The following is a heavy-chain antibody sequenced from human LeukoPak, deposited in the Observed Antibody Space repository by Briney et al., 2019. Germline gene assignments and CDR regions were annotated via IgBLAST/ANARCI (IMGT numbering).Heavy chain of an antibody. Sequence: SETLSLTCAVYGASFSGYHWSWIRQPPGKGLEWIGQINHTGSPNYNPSLKSRVTISVDTSKNQFSLKLSSVTAADTAVYYCARGLYLDPWGQGTLVTVSS. CDR1: GASFSGYH. CDR2: INHTGSP. CDR3: ARGLYLDP. D-gene: IGHD2/OR15-2a*01. J-gene: IGHJ5*02. V-gene: IGHV4-34*01.